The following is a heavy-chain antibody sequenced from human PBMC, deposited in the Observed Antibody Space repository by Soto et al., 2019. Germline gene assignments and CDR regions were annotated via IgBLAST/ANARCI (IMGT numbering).Heavy chain of an antibody. CDR1: GYTFTSYD. D-gene: IGHD3-22*01. CDR2: INAGNGNT. V-gene: IGHV1-3*01. J-gene: IGHJ4*02. CDR3: DRGDYYDIHDY. Sequence: QGQLVQSGAEVKKPGASVKVSCKASGYTFTSYDMHLVRQAPGQRLECMGWINAGNGNTKYSQKFEGRVTITRDTSASTAYMSLSSLRSEDTAVYYCDRGDYYDIHDYWGQGTLVTVSS.